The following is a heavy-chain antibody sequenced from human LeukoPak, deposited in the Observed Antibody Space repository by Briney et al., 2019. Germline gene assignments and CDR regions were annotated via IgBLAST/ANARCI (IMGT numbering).Heavy chain of an antibody. CDR2: IIPIFGTA. D-gene: IGHD5-12*01. CDR1: GGTFSSYA. V-gene: IGHV1-69*05. CDR3: ATALPLHRGYWVDAFDI. Sequence: ASVKVSCKASGGTFSSYAISWVRQAPGQGLEWMGGIIPIFGTANYAQKFQGRVTITTDESTSTAYMELSSLRSEDTAVYYCATALPLHRGYWVDAFDIWGQGTMVTVSP. J-gene: IGHJ3*02.